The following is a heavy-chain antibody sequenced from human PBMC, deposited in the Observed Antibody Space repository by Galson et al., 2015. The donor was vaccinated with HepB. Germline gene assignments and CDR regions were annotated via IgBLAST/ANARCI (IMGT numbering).Heavy chain of an antibody. CDR3: VRVNSYDGSAYRVFDF. J-gene: IGHJ4*02. CDR2: IKTDGSER. D-gene: IGHD3-22*01. Sequence: SLRLSCAASAFTFRTYWMAWVRQAPGQGLEWVASIKTDGSERSYVDSVRGRFTISRDNARSLLYLYMNSVRVDDTAVYYCVRVNSYDGSAYRVFDFWGQGAPVTVSS. V-gene: IGHV3-7*03. CDR1: AFTFRTYW.